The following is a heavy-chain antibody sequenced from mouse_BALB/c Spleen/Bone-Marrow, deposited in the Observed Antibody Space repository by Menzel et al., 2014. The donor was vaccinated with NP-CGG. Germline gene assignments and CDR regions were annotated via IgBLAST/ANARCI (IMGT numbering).Heavy chain of an antibody. CDR2: IWAGGST. CDR1: GFSLTSYG. D-gene: IGHD2-4*01. J-gene: IGHJ3*01. V-gene: IGHV2-9*02. CDR3: ARDLYYDYDEGFAY. Sequence: QVQLKHSGPGLVAPSQSLSITCTVSGFSLTSYGVHWVRQPPGKGLEWLGVIWAGGSTNYNSALMSRLSISKDNSKSQVFLKMNSLQTDDTAMYYCARDLYYDYDEGFAYWGQGTLVTVSA.